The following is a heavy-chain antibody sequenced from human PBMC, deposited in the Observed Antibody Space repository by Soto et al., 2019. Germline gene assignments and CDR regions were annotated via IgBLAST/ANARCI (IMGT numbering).Heavy chain of an antibody. Sequence: QVQLQESGPGLVKPSQTLSLTCTVSGGSISSGGYYWSWIRQHPGKVLEWIGYIYYSGSTYYNPSLKSRVTISVDTSKNQFSLKLSSVTAADTAVYYCARGGYQLLLDAFDIWGQGTMVTVSS. V-gene: IGHV4-31*03. J-gene: IGHJ3*02. CDR3: ARGGYQLLLDAFDI. CDR1: GGSISSGGYY. CDR2: IYYSGST. D-gene: IGHD2-2*01.